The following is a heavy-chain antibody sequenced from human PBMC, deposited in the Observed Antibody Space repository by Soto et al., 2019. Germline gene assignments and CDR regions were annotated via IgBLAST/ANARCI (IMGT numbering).Heavy chain of an antibody. Sequence: HVQLVQSGAEVKKPGASLKVSCKASGYTFISYGVSWVRQAPGQGLEWLGWISPYNGNTNYAQKFRGRITMTTDTSTSTVYMDLRSLRTDDTAVYYCARDQTKWLTDAFDIRGQGTMVVVSS. V-gene: IGHV1-18*01. CDR3: ARDQTKWLTDAFDI. D-gene: IGHD5-12*01. J-gene: IGHJ3*02. CDR1: GYTFISYG. CDR2: ISPYNGNT.